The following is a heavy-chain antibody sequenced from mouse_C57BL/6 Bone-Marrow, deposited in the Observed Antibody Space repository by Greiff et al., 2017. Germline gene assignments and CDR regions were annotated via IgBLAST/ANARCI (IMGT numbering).Heavy chain of an antibody. J-gene: IGHJ4*01. Sequence: VQLQQSGTELVKSGASVKLSCKASGYTFTSYWMHWVKQRPGQGLEWIGNINPSNGGTNYNEKFKSKATLTVDKSSSTAYMQLSSLTSEDSAVYYCERYLELDYGRSYGNYAMDYWGQGTSVTVSS. CDR3: ERYLELDYGRSYGNYAMDY. D-gene: IGHD1-1*01. CDR1: GYTFTSYW. CDR2: INPSNGGT. V-gene: IGHV1-53*01.